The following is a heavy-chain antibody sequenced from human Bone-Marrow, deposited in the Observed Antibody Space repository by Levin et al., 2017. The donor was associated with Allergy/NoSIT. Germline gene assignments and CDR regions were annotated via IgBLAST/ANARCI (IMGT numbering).Heavy chain of an antibody. CDR1: GGSISTTNW. Sequence: SQTLSLTCAVSGGSISTTNWWHWIRQPPGKGLEWIGEIYHSGGTSYNPSLKSRVTMSVDKSKNQFSLILSSVSAADTAVYYCAREAGAGTYKGFDYWGQGTLVTVSS. CDR2: IYHSGGT. CDR3: AREAGAGTYKGFDY. V-gene: IGHV4-4*02. J-gene: IGHJ4*02. D-gene: IGHD3-10*01.